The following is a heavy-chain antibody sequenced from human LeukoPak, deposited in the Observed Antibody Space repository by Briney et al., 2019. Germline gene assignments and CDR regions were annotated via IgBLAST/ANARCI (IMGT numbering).Heavy chain of an antibody. Sequence: SETLSPTCTVSGGSIGSSSYYWGWIRQPPGKGLAWIGSIYYSGSTYYNPSLKSRVTISVDTSKNQFSLNLSSVTAADTAVYYCARGAYSNYNDAFDIWGQGTMVTVSS. CDR3: ARGAYSNYNDAFDI. CDR1: GGSIGSSSYY. J-gene: IGHJ3*02. V-gene: IGHV4-39*01. CDR2: IYYSGST. D-gene: IGHD4-11*01.